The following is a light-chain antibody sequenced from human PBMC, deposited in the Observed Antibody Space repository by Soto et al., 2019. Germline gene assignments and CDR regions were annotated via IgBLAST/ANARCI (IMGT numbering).Light chain of an antibody. CDR2: DTS. V-gene: IGLV7-46*01. CDR3: LLYYGGPRV. CDR1: TGAVTSGHY. J-gene: IGLJ3*02. Sequence: QAVVTQEPSLTVSPGGTVTLTCASSTGAVTSGHYPSWFQQKPGQAPKTLIYDTSNKHSWTPARLSGSLLGGKAALTLSGAQPEDEADYYCLLYYGGPRVFGGGTKLTVL.